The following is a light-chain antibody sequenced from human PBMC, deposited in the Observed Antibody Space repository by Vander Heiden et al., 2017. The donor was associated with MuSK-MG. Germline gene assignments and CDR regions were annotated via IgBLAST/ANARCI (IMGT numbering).Light chain of an antibody. CDR1: QSISSW. V-gene: IGKV1-5*01. Sequence: DIQMTQSPSTLSASVGDRVTITCRASQSISSWLAWYQQKPGKAPKLLIYDAYSLESGVPSRFSGSGSGTEFTLTISSLQPDDFATYYCQQDNSYSHTFGQGTKLEIK. J-gene: IGKJ2*01. CDR3: QQDNSYSHT. CDR2: DAY.